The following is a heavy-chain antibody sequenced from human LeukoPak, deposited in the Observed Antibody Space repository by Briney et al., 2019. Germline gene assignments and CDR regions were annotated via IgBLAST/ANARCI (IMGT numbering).Heavy chain of an antibody. CDR2: ISYDGRTK. CDR3: VRGSSSFYDSSGYSYYFDN. D-gene: IGHD3-22*01. Sequence: GGSLRLSCAASGFTFNSYAIHWVRQAPGKGLEWVTIISYDGRTKYYADCVKGRFIISRDNSKSTLYLQMDSLRPEDTAVYYCVRGSSSFYDSSGYSYYFDNWGQGTLVTVSS. V-gene: IGHV3-30*04. J-gene: IGHJ4*02. CDR1: GFTFNSYA.